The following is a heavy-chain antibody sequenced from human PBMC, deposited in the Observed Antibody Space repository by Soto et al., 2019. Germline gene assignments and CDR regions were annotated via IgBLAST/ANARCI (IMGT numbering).Heavy chain of an antibody. CDR3: AREKYYYDSSGPHLDY. CDR1: GYTFTSYG. D-gene: IGHD3-22*01. Sequence: GASVKVSCKASGYTFTSYGISWVRQAPGQGLEWMGWISAYNGNTNYAQKLQGRVTMTTDTSTSTAYMELRSLRSDDTAVYYCAREKYYYDSSGPHLDYWGRGTLVTVPS. V-gene: IGHV1-18*01. CDR2: ISAYNGNT. J-gene: IGHJ4*02.